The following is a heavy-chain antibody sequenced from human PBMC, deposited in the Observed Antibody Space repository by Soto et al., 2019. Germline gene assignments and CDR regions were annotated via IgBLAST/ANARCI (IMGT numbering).Heavy chain of an antibody. CDR1: GGSFSGYY. CDR2: INHSGST. V-gene: IGHV4-34*01. CDR3: ARPAGIYDEYYFDY. D-gene: IGHD5-12*01. Sequence: PSEPLSLPCAVYGGSFSGYYWSWIRQPPGKGLEWIGEINHSGSTNYNPSLKSRVTISVDTSKNQFSLKLSSVTAADTAVYYCARPAGIYDEYYFDYWGQGTLVTVSS. J-gene: IGHJ4*02.